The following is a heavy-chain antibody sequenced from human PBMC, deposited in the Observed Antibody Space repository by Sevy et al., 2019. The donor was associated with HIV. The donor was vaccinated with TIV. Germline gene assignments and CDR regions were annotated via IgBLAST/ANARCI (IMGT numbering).Heavy chain of an antibody. CDR2: MNPNSGNT. V-gene: IGHV1-8*01. CDR1: GYTFTSYD. D-gene: IGHD3-22*01. J-gene: IGHJ3*02. Sequence: ASVKVSCKASGYTFTSYDINWVRQATGQGLEWMGWMNPNSGNTGYAQKFQGRVTMTRNTSISTAYMELSSLRSEDTAAYYCARGHYYDSSGYCDAFDIWGQGTMVTVSS. CDR3: ARGHYYDSSGYCDAFDI.